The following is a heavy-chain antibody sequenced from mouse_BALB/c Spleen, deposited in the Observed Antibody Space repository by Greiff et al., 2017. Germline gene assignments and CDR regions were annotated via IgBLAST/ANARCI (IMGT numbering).Heavy chain of an antibody. CDR3: ARGYYRYDGYAMDY. CDR1: GYTFTDYV. D-gene: IGHD2-14*01. Sequence: QVQLQQSGPELVKPGASVKMSCKASGYTFTDYVISWVKQRTGQGLEWIGEIYPGSGSTYYNEKFKGKATLTADKSSNTAYMQLSSLTSEDSAVYFCARGYYRYDGYAMDYWGQGTSVTVSS. J-gene: IGHJ4*01. CDR2: IYPGSGST. V-gene: IGHV1-81*01.